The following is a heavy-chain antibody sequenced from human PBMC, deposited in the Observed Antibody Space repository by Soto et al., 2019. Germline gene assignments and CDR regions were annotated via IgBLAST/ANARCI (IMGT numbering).Heavy chain of an antibody. CDR1: YW. Sequence: YWSWIRQPPGKGLEWMGIIYPGDSDTRYSPSFQGQVTISVDKSINTAYLQWSSLKASDTAMYSCGRGGVSFDPWGREPLVTVSS. CDR3: GRGGVSFDP. V-gene: IGHV5-51*01. J-gene: IGHJ5*02. D-gene: IGHD3-16*01. CDR2: IYPGDSDT.